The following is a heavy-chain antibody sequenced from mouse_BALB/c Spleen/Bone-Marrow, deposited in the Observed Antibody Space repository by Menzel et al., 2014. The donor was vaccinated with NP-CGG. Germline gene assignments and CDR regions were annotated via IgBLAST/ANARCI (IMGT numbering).Heavy chain of an antibody. V-gene: IGHV1S81*02. Sequence: VKLVESGAELVKPGASVKLSCKASGYTFXSYYLYWVKQRPGQGLEWIGEINPSNGGTNFNERFKSKASLTVDKSSSTAYMQLYSLTSEDSAVYNCTRRSLLSDYYSMYYWGQGTSVTVSS. D-gene: IGHD2-10*01. CDR3: TRRSLLSDYYSMYY. CDR2: INPSNGGT. CDR1: GYTFXSYY. J-gene: IGHJ4*01.